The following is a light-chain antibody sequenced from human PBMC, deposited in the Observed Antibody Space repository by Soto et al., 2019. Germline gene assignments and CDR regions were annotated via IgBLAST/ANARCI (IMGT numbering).Light chain of an antibody. CDR2: SNN. CDR1: SSNIGTNT. V-gene: IGLV1-44*01. Sequence: QSVLTQPPSASGTPGQRVSISCSGGSSNIGTNTVNWYQHLPGTAPKLLIYSNNQRPSGVPDRFSGSKSGTSASLAISGLQSEDEADYYCAAWDDSLNGLWVFGGGTKLTVL. J-gene: IGLJ3*02. CDR3: AAWDDSLNGLWV.